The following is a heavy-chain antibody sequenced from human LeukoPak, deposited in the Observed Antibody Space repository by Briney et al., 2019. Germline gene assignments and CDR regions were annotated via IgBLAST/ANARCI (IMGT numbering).Heavy chain of an antibody. J-gene: IGHJ3*02. Sequence: PSETLSLTCTVSGGSISSYYWSWIRQPPGKGLEWIGYIYYSGSTNYNPSLKSRVTISVDTSKNQFSLKLSSVTAADTAVYYCARDRMRRACSSTSCGSDAFDIWGQGTMVTVSS. CDR2: IYYSGST. V-gene: IGHV4-59*12. CDR1: GGSISSYY. D-gene: IGHD2-2*01. CDR3: ARDRMRRACSSTSCGSDAFDI.